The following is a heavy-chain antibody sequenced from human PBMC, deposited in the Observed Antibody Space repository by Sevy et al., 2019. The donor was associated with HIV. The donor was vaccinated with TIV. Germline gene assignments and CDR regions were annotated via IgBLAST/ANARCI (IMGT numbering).Heavy chain of an antibody. CDR2: MNPNSGNT. CDR3: ARAMEYSSSWYWFDS. V-gene: IGHV1-8*01. D-gene: IGHD6-13*01. CDR1: GYTFTSYD. J-gene: IGHJ5*01. Sequence: ASVKVSCKASGYTFTSYDINWVRQATGQGLEWMGWMNPNSGNTGYTQKFQGRVTMTRNTSISTAYMELSSLRSEDTAVYYCARAMEYSSSWYWFDSWGQGTLVTVSS.